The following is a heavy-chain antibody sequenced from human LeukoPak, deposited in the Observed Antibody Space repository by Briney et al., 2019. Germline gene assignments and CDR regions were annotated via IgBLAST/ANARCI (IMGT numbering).Heavy chain of an antibody. V-gene: IGHV1-69*13. J-gene: IGHJ4*02. Sequence: SVKVSCKASGGTFSSYAISWVRQAPGQGLEWMGGIIPIFGTANYAQEFQGRVTITADESTSTAYMELSSLRSEDTAVYYCARLAAAPYYFDYWGQGTLVTVSS. CDR2: IIPIFGTA. D-gene: IGHD6-13*01. CDR1: GGTFSSYA. CDR3: ARLAAAPYYFDY.